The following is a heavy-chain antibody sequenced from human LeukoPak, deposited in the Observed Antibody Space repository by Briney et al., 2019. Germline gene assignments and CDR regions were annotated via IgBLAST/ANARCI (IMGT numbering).Heavy chain of an antibody. D-gene: IGHD5-12*01. J-gene: IGHJ4*02. CDR3: VKYSGFDYFFDF. CDR1: GFTFSSYS. V-gene: IGHV3-64D*06. Sequence: GGSLRLSCAASGFTFSSYSMYWVRQAPGKGLEYVSAISSNGGSTYYADSVKGRFTISRDNSKSTLYLQMSSLRAEDTAVYYCVKYSGFDYFFDFWGQGTLVTVSS. CDR2: ISSNGGST.